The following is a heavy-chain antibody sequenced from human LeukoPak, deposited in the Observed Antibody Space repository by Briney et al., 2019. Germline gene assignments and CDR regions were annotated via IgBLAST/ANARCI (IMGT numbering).Heavy chain of an antibody. CDR3: AREETDYFDY. CDR1: GFTFSSYS. CDR2: ISSSSSYI. J-gene: IGHJ4*02. V-gene: IGHV3-21*01. Sequence: GGSLRLSCAASGFTFSSYSMNWVRQALGKGLEWVSSISSSSSYIYYADSVKGRFTISRDNAKNSLYLQMNSLRAEDTAVYYCAREETDYFDYWGQGTLVTVSS.